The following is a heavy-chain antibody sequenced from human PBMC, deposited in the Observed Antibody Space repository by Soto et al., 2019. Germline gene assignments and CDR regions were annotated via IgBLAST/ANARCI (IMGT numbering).Heavy chain of an antibody. CDR2: ISSISSTK. CDR1: GFSFSNYN. J-gene: IGHJ5*02. CDR3: ARDAVAGTLNWFDP. Sequence: EVQLVESGGGLVQPGGSLRLSCAASGFSFSNYNMNWVRQAPGKGLEWVSYISSISSTKYYAHPVKGRFSISRDNAKNSLYLKKNRLRAEDTAVYYWARDAVAGTLNWFDPWGQGTLVTVSS. V-gene: IGHV3-48*01. D-gene: IGHD6-19*01.